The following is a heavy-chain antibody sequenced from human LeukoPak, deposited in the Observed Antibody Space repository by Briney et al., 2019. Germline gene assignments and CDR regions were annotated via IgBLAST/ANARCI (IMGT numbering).Heavy chain of an antibody. Sequence: SQTLSLTSTVSGGSISSGSYYWSWIRQPAGKGLEWIGRIYTSGSTNYNPSLKSRVTISVDTSKNQFSLKLSSVTAADTAVYYCARAPRLAVAGTHFDYWGQGTLVTVSS. CDR2: IYTSGST. D-gene: IGHD6-19*01. V-gene: IGHV4-61*02. CDR3: ARAPRLAVAGTHFDY. CDR1: GGSISSGSYY. J-gene: IGHJ4*02.